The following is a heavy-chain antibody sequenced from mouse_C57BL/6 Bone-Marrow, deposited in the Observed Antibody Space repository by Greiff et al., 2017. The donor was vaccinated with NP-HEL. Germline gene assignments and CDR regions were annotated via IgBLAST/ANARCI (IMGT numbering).Heavy chain of an antibody. J-gene: IGHJ2*01. D-gene: IGHD1-1*02. CDR3: AGGGKDY. CDR2: INPSSGST. Sequence: QVQLQQSGAELARPGASVKMSCKASGYTFTSYTMHWVKQRPGQGLEWIGYINPSSGSTKYNEKFKNKATLTADKSSSTASMQPGSLTSDDSAVYYSAGGGKDYGGQGTTPTVSA. V-gene: IGHV1-4*01. CDR1: GYTFTSYT.